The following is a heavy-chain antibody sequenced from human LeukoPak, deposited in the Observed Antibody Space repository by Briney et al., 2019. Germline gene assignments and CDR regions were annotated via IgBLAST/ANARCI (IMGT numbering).Heavy chain of an antibody. Sequence: GASVKVSCKASGYTFTGYYMHWVRQAPGQGLEWMGWINPNSGGTNYAQKFQGRATMTRDTSISTAYMELSRLRSDDTAVYYCARDDNYYDSSGYYPYYYYYGMDVWGQGTTVTVSS. CDR2: INPNSGGT. J-gene: IGHJ6*02. CDR1: GYTFTGYY. CDR3: ARDDNYYDSSGYYPYYYYYGMDV. D-gene: IGHD3-22*01. V-gene: IGHV1-2*02.